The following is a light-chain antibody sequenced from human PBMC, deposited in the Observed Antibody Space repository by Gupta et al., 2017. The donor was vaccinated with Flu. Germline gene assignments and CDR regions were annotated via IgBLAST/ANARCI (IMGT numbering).Light chain of an antibody. CDR1: HSINKY. CDR2: AAS. J-gene: IGKJ1*01. CDR3: QQPYNTPWT. Sequence: DIQLTQTPSSLSASVGDRVTITCRVSHSINKYVNWYQHKPGKAPKPLVYAASSLQSGVASRFSCSGSGTDFTLTISTLQPEDFATYFYQQPYNTPWTFGQGTNVEI. V-gene: IGKV1-39*01.